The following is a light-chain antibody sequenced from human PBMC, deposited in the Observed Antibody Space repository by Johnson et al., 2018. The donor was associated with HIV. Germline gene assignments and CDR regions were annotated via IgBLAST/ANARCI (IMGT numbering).Light chain of an antibody. V-gene: IGLV1-51*01. J-gene: IGLJ1*01. CDR3: ATWDRSLSAGGV. CDR2: DNN. Sequence: QSVLTQPPSVSAAPGQKVTISCSGSSSNIGNNYVSWYQQLPGTAPKLLIYDNNKRPSGIPDRFSGSKSGTSATLGITGLKTGDEADYYCATWDRSLSAGGVFGTGTKVTVL. CDR1: SSNIGNNY.